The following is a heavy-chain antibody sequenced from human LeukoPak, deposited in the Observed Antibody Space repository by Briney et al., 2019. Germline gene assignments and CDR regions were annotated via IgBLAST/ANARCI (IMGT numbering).Heavy chain of an antibody. CDR1: GGSISSYY. Sequence: SETLSLTCTVSGGSISSYYWSWIQQPPGKGLEWIGYIYYSGSTNYNPSLKSRVTISVDTSKNQFSLKLSSVTAADTAVYYCARGGQWLVPLDYWGQGTLVTVSS. CDR2: IYYSGST. D-gene: IGHD6-19*01. J-gene: IGHJ4*02. V-gene: IGHV4-59*01. CDR3: ARGGQWLVPLDY.